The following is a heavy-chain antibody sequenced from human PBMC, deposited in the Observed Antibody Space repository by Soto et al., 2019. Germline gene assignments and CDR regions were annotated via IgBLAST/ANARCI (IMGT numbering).Heavy chain of an antibody. CDR2: FTSGGST. D-gene: IGHD1-20*01. V-gene: IGHV3-23*01. J-gene: IGHJ4*02. CDR1: GFIFSNYA. CDR3: ARTDKDNSQRRGGANRFDY. Sequence: EVQLLESGGDLVQPGGSLRLSCAASGFIFSNYAMTWVRQAPGKGPEWVSTFTSGGSTYYRDTVKGRFTISRDNSKNTLYRQMNSLRAEDTAVYYCARTDKDNSQRRGGANRFDYWGQGTLVTVAS.